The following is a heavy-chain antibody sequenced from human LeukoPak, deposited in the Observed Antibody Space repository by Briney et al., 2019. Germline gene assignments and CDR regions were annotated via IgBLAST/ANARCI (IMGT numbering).Heavy chain of an antibody. Sequence: GGSLRLSCAASGFTFSGYWMHWVRQSPGKGLVWVSHIDSDGRSTNYADSVKGRFTISRDNAKNPLYLQMTSLRAEDTAVYYCARALRLAVNLDYWGQGTLVTVSS. V-gene: IGHV3-74*01. CDR3: ARALRLAVNLDY. D-gene: IGHD6-19*01. J-gene: IGHJ4*02. CDR1: GFTFSGYW. CDR2: IDSDGRST.